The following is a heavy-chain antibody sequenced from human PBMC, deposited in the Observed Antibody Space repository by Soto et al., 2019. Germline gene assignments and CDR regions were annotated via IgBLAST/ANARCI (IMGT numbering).Heavy chain of an antibody. CDR3: ARGVTVFGLVSRFWFDP. Sequence: SSETLSLTCTVSGGSISSSSYYWGWIRQPPGKGLEWIGSIYYSGSTYYNPSLKSRVAISVDTSRNQFSLRLSSLTAADRAVYLCARGVTVFGLVSRFWFDPWGQGTVVTVSS. V-gene: IGHV4-39*01. J-gene: IGHJ5*02. CDR2: IYYSGST. D-gene: IGHD3-3*01. CDR1: GGSISSSSYY.